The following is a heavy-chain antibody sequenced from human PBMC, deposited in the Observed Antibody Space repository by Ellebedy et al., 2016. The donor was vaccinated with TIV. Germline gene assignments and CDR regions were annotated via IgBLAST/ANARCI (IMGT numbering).Heavy chain of an antibody. D-gene: IGHD5-18*01. CDR2: ISGSGGST. V-gene: IGHV3-23*01. CDR1: GFTFSSYA. Sequence: GESLKISCAASGFTFSSYAMSWVRQAPGKGLEWVSAISGSGGSTYYADSVKGRFTISRDNSKNTLYMQMNSLRAEDTAVYYCAKCGTAMVFVGLGGFDYWGQGTLVTVSS. J-gene: IGHJ4*02. CDR3: AKCGTAMVFVGLGGFDY.